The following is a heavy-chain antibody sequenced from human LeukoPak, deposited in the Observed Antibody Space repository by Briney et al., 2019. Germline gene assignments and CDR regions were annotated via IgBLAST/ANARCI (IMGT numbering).Heavy chain of an antibody. Sequence: ASVKVSCKASRYTFSDFYIHWVRQAPGQGLEWMGWINPNSGATKYAQKIQGRVTMTRDTSISTAYMDLSSLGSDDTAVFYCVRKSATRRTSEFDYWGQGTPVTVSS. CDR1: RYTFSDFY. J-gene: IGHJ4*02. CDR2: INPNSGAT. D-gene: IGHD2-15*01. CDR3: VRKSATRRTSEFDY. V-gene: IGHV1-2*02.